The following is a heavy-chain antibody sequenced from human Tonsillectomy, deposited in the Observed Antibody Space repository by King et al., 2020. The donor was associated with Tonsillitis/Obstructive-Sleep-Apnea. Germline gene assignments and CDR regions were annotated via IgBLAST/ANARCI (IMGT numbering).Heavy chain of an antibody. CDR1: VGSFSGYY. Sequence: VQLQQWGAGLLKPSETLSLTCAVYVGSFSGYYWSWIRQPPGKGLEWFGEINHSGSTNYNPSLKSRVTISVDTSKNTFSLKLSSVTAADTAVYYCAREGHPYDVYDYWGQGTLVTVSS. V-gene: IGHV4-34*01. D-gene: IGHD5/OR15-5a*01. CDR3: AREGHPYDVYDY. CDR2: INHSGST. J-gene: IGHJ4*02.